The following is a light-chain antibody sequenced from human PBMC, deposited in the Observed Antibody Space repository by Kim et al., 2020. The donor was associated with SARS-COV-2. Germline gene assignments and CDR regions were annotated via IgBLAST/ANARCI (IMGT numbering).Light chain of an antibody. CDR1: QSISDN. CDR3: QQYNNWPRT. V-gene: IGKV3-15*01. J-gene: IGKJ1*01. Sequence: EIVMTQSPVTLSVSPGERATLSCRASQSISDNLVWYKQKPGQSPRLLMYAASTRATGIPPRFSGSGSGTEFTLTISSLQSEDFAVYYCQQYNNWPRTFGQGTKVDIK. CDR2: AAS.